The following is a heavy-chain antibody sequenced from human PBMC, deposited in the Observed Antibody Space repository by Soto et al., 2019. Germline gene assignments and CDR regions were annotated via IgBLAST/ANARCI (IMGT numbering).Heavy chain of an antibody. Sequence: GGSLRLSCAASGFTFSSYSMNWVRQAPGKGLEWVSYISSSSSTIYYADSVKGRFTISRDNAKNSLYLQMNSLRDEDTAVYYCARADIVVVPAANNYYYYGMDVWGQGTTVTVSS. V-gene: IGHV3-48*02. CDR2: ISSSSSTI. D-gene: IGHD2-2*01. CDR3: ARADIVVVPAANNYYYYGMDV. CDR1: GFTFSSYS. J-gene: IGHJ6*02.